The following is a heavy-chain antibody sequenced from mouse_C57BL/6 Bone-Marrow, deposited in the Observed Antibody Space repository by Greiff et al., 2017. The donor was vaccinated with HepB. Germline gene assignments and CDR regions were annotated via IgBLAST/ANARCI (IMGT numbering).Heavy chain of an antibody. J-gene: IGHJ3*01. V-gene: IGHV1-63*01. D-gene: IGHD1-1*02. CDR2: IYPGGGYT. CDR3: ARRMGFYGARGEFAY. Sequence: VQLQQSGAELVRPGTSVKMSCKASGCTFTNYWIGWAKQRPGHGLEWIGDIYPGGGYTNYNEKFKGKATLTADKSSSTAYMQFSSLTSEDSAIYYCARRMGFYGARGEFAYWGQGTLVTVSA. CDR1: GCTFTNYW.